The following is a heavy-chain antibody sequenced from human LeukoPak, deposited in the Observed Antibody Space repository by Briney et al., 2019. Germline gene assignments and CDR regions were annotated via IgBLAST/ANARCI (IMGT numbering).Heavy chain of an antibody. Sequence: GGSLRLSCAASGVTVGNNYMIWVRQAPGKGLEWVSRIYSGGATNYADSVKGRFTISRDSSKNTLFLQLNSLRAEDTAVYYCARDPSAVALGTYGWGQGALVTVSS. CDR3: ARDPSAVALGTYG. D-gene: IGHD6-13*01. J-gene: IGHJ4*02. V-gene: IGHV3-66*01. CDR1: GVTVGNNY. CDR2: IYSGGAT.